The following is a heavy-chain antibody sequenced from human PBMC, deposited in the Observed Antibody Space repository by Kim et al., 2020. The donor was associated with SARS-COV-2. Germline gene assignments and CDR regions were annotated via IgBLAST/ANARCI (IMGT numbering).Heavy chain of an antibody. CDR2: INHSGST. V-gene: IGHV4-34*01. CDR1: GGSFSGYY. D-gene: IGHD3-9*01. Sequence: SETLSLTCAVYGGSFSGYYWSWIRQPPGKGLEWIGEINHSGSTNYNPYPKSRVTISVDTSKNQFSLKLSSVTAADTAVYYYWIRQGLLTGWFAAWGQGT. CDR3: WIRQGLLTGWFAA. J-gene: IGHJ5*02.